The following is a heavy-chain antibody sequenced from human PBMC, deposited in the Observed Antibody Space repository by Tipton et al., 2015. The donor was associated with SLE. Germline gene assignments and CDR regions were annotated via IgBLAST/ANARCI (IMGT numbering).Heavy chain of an antibody. D-gene: IGHD7-27*01. V-gene: IGHV3-74*01. CDR3: ARHGRTGDGAFDI. Sequence: SLRLSCAASGFTFSSYWMHWVRQAPGKGPVWVSRITSDGSTTAYADSVKGRFTISRDNAKKTLFLQMNSLTVEDTAVYYCARHGRTGDGAFDIWGQGTMVTVSS. CDR2: ITSDGSTT. J-gene: IGHJ3*02. CDR1: GFTFSSYW.